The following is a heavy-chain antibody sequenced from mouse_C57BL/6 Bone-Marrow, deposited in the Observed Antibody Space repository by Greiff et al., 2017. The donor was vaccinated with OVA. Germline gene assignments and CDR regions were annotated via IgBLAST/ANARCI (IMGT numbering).Heavy chain of an antibody. D-gene: IGHD1-1*01. CDR1: GYTFTDYE. CDR2: IDPETGGT. CDR3: TRTTVVA. J-gene: IGHJ3*01. Sequence: VKLVESGAELVRPGASVTLSCKASGYTFTDYEMHWVKQTPVHGLEWIGAIDPETGGTAYNQKFKGKAILTADKSSSTAYMELRSLTSADSAVYYWTRTTVVAWGQGTLVTVSA. V-gene: IGHV1-15*01.